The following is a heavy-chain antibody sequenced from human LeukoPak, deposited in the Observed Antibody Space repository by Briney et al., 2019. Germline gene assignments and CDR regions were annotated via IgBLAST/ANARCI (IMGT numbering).Heavy chain of an antibody. CDR3: ARDRVQSLAHYDYGMDV. CDR2: IYSEGST. Sequence: GGSLRLSCEASGFTVSNNYLSWVRQAPGKGLEWVSVIYSEGSTYYADSVKGRFTISRDNSKNTLYLQMSSLRAEDTAVYYCARDRVQSLAHYDYGMDVWGQGTTVTVSS. J-gene: IGHJ6*02. D-gene: IGHD6-19*01. V-gene: IGHV3-66*01. CDR1: GFTVSNNY.